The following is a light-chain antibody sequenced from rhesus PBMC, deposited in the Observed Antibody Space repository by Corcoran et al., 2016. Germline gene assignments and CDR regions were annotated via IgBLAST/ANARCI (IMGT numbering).Light chain of an antibody. CDR2: WAS. V-gene: IGKV4-1*01. J-gene: IGKJ1*01. Sequence: DIVMTQSPDSLAVSLGERVTINCKSSQSLLYSSNNRNYLAWYQQKPGQAPKMLISWASIRDSGVPNLFSGSGSGTDFTLTISGLQAEDVAVYYCQQHYSSPLTFGQGTKVEIK. CDR1: QSLLYSSNNRNY. CDR3: QQHYSSPLT.